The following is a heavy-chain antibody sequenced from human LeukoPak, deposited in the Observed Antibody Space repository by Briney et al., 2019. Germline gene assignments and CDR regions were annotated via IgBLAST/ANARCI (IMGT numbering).Heavy chain of an antibody. CDR1: GYTFTSYG. D-gene: IGHD1-1*01. J-gene: IGHJ6*03. V-gene: IGHV1-18*01. CDR3: ARVSADDYYYYYYYMDV. CDR2: ISAYNGNT. Sequence: GASVKLSCKASGYTFTSYGISWVRQAPGQGLEWMGWISAYNGNTNYAQKLQGRVTMTTDTSTSTAYMELRSLRSDDTAVYYCARVSADDYYYYYYYMDVWGKGTTVTVSS.